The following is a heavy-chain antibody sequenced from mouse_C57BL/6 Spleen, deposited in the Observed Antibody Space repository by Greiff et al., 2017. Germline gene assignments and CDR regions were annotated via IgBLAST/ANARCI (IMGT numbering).Heavy chain of an antibody. CDR2: INPGSGGT. Sequence: VQLQQSGAELVRPGTSVKVSCKASGYAFTNYLIEWVKQRPGQGLAWIGVINPGSGGTNYNEKFKGKATLTADKSSSTAYMQLSSLTSEDSAVYFCARWDSTTAYFDYWGQGTTLTVSS. CDR1: GYAFTNYL. D-gene: IGHD1-2*01. V-gene: IGHV1-54*01. J-gene: IGHJ2*01. CDR3: ARWDSTTAYFDY.